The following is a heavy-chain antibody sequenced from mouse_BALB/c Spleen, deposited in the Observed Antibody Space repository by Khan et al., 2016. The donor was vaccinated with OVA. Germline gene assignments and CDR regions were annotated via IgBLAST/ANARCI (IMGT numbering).Heavy chain of an antibody. Sequence: EVELVESGGALVQPGGSLKLSCAASGFTFSNYTMSWVRQTPEKRLEWVATISSGGNYTYYPDSVKGRFTISRDNDKRTLYLQMSSLRSEDTAMFYCTRPPITTVVATSYWFFDVWGAGTTVTVSS. D-gene: IGHD1-1*01. CDR2: ISSGGNYT. J-gene: IGHJ1*01. CDR3: TRPPITTVVATSYWFFDV. V-gene: IGHV5-9-3*01. CDR1: GFTFSNYT.